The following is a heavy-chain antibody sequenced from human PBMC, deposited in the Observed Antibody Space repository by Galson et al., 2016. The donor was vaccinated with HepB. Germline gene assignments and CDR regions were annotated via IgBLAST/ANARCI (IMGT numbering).Heavy chain of an antibody. Sequence: SLRLSCAASGFTSSNHWMHWVRQAPGKGLVWVSYIYNDGSSTTYADSVKGRFTISRDNAKNTMFLQMNSLRAEDTAVYYCTRGVSWAFDIWGQGTMVTVSS. D-gene: IGHD2/OR15-2a*01. V-gene: IGHV3-74*01. J-gene: IGHJ3*02. CDR2: IYNDGSST. CDR3: TRGVSWAFDI. CDR1: GFTSSNHW.